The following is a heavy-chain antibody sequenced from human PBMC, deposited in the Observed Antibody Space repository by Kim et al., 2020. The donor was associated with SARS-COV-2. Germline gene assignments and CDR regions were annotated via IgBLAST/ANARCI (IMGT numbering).Heavy chain of an antibody. D-gene: IGHD2-15*01. V-gene: IGHV4-59*13. J-gene: IGHJ3*02. Sequence: SETLSLTCSVSGVAISSYYWSWIRQPPGKGLEWIGNMYYSGSTNYNPSLKSRVTISVDTSKKHFSLKLNSVTAADTAVYYCARDGGYPLGAFDIWGQGTMVTVSS. CDR1: GVAISSYY. CDR2: MYYSGST. CDR3: ARDGGYPLGAFDI.